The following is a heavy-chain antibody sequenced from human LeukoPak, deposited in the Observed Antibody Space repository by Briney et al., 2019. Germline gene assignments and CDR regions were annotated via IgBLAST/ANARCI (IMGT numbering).Heavy chain of an antibody. CDR2: FNHRGST. J-gene: IGHJ4*02. CDR1: GDPMSSSTYY. V-gene: IGHV4-39*01. Sequence: SETLSLTCTVSGDPMSSSTYYWVWIRQPPGKGPEWIGTFNHRGSTYYNPSLKSRVTMSLDTSKNQFSLNLNSVTAADTAVFYCVRRTIGSSYDHWGQGTLVTVSS. D-gene: IGHD3-16*01. CDR3: VRRTIGSSYDH.